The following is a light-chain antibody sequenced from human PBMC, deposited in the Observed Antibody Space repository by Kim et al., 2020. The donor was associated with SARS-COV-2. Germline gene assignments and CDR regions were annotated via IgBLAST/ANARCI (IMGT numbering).Light chain of an antibody. J-gene: IGKJ2*01. Sequence: SESVGDRVTITCRTSQNVRRNLNWYQQKPGKAPNVLIYAASSLKSGVPSRISGSGSGTAFTLTISSLQLEDIATYYCQQSYGAPYSFGQGTKLEI. CDR1: QNVRRN. CDR2: AAS. V-gene: IGKV1-39*01. CDR3: QQSYGAPYS.